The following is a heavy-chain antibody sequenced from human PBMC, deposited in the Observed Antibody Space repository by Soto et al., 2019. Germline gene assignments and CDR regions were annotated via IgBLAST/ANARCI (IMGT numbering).Heavy chain of an antibody. Sequence: SGPTLFNPTQTLTLTCNFSGFSLSTSGVGVGWIRQPPGKALEWLALIYWDDDKRYSPSLKSRLTITKDTSKNQVVLTMTNMDPVDTATYYYAQLLTMVRGANWFDPWGQGTLVTVSS. D-gene: IGHD3-10*01. V-gene: IGHV2-5*02. CDR2: IYWDDDK. CDR1: GFSLSTSGVG. CDR3: AQLLTMVRGANWFDP. J-gene: IGHJ5*02.